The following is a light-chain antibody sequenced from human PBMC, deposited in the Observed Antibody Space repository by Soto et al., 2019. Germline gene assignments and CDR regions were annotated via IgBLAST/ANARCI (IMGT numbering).Light chain of an antibody. V-gene: IGKV1-5*03. J-gene: IGKJ5*01. CDR2: KAS. CDR3: QQYTNWPAIP. Sequence: QMNQSPSTLSGSVGDRVTITFRASQTISSWLSWYQQKPGTAPKLLIYKASTLKSGVPSRFSGSGSGTEFTLTISILQPEDFTFYYCQQYTNWPAIPFGQGTRLEIK. CDR1: QTISSW.